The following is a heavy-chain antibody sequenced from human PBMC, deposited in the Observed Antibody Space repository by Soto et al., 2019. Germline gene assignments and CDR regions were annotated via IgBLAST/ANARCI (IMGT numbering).Heavy chain of an antibody. V-gene: IGHV4-4*02. D-gene: IGHD6-6*01. CDR1: GGCISTINW. CDR2: IYQTGST. J-gene: IGHJ6*02. Sequence: SETLSLTCAVSGGCISTINWWTWVRPPPGKGLDWIGEIYQTGSTSYNPSLESRVTISIDKSKNQFSLKLRSVTAADTAVYYCARVSSSSAFGMDVWGQGTTVTVSS. CDR3: ARVSSSSAFGMDV.